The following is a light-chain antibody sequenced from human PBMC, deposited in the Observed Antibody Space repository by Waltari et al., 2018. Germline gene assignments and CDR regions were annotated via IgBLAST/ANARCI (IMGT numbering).Light chain of an antibody. J-gene: IGKJ4*01. CDR3: QQSYSTRPLT. Sequence: DIQMTQSPSSLSASVGDRVTITCRASQSISSYLNWYQQKPGKAPKLLIYAASSLQSWVPSRFSGRGSGSEFTLTSSSLQPEDFANYYCQQSYSTRPLTFGGGTKVEIK. CDR1: QSISSY. V-gene: IGKV1-39*01. CDR2: AAS.